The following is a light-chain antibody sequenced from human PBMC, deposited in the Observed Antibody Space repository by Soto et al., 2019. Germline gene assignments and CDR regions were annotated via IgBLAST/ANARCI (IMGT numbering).Light chain of an antibody. CDR3: SSYTSSITYV. CDR2: DVT. V-gene: IGLV2-14*01. CDR1: SSDVGGYNY. J-gene: IGLJ1*01. Sequence: QSALTQPASDSGSPGQSITIFCIGTSSDVGGYNYVSWYQQHPGKAPKLMIYDVTNRPSGVSNRFSGSKSGNTASLTISGLQAEDEADYYCSSYTSSITYVFGTGTKVTVL.